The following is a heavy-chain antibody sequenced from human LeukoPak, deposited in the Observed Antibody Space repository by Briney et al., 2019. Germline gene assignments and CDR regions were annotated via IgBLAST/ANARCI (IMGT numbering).Heavy chain of an antibody. D-gene: IGHD6-13*01. CDR1: GFTFSSYA. CDR2: ISGSGGST. V-gene: IGHV3-23*01. Sequence: GGSLRLSRAASGFTFSSYAMSWVRQAPGKGLEWVSAISGSGGSTYYADSVKGRFTISRDNSKNTLYLQMNSLRAEDTAVYYCAKDKSSSWYIYYAFDIWGQGTMVTVSS. J-gene: IGHJ3*02. CDR3: AKDKSSSWYIYYAFDI.